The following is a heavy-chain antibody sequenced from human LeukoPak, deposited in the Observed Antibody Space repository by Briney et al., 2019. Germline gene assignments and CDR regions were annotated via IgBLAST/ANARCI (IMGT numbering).Heavy chain of an antibody. V-gene: IGHV4-59*01. CDR2: TYNSGST. CDR3: ARDRELGY. CDR1: GVSISIYY. D-gene: IGHD3-10*01. Sequence: SETLSLTCSVSGVSISIYYWSWIRQPPGKGLEWIGYTYNSGSTNYNPSLKSRVTISVDTSKNQFSLKLTSVTAADTAVYYCARDRELGYWGQGTMVTVSS. J-gene: IGHJ4*02.